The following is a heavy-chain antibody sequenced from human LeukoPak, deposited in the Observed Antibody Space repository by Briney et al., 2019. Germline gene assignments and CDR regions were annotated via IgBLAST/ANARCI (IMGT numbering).Heavy chain of an antibody. J-gene: IGHJ3*02. D-gene: IGHD3-10*01. V-gene: IGHV1-69*05. CDR3: ARDGSAGAFDI. CDR1: GGAFSSYA. Sequence: ASVKVPCKASGGAFSSYAISWVRQAPGQGLEWMGGIIPIFGTANYAQKFQGRVTITTDESTSTAYMELSSLRSEDTAVYYCARDGSAGAFDIWGQGTMVTVSS. CDR2: IIPIFGTA.